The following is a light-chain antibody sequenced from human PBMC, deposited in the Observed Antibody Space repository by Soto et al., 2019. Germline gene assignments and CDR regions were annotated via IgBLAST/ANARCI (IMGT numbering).Light chain of an antibody. V-gene: IGLV2-11*01. CDR3: CSYAGGHTSLL. CDR2: DVS. Sequence: QSALTQPRSVSGSPGQSVTISCTGTSSDVGGYNYVSWYQQHPGTVPKLMIYDVSNRPSGVPDRFSGSKFGNTASLTISGLQAEDEADYYCCSYAGGHTSLLFGGGTKLTVL. CDR1: SSDVGGYNY. J-gene: IGLJ2*01.